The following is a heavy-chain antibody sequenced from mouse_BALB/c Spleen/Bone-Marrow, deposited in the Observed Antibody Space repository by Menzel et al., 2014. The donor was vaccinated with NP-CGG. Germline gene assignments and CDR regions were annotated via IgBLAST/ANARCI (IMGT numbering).Heavy chain of an antibody. V-gene: IGHV7-1*02. D-gene: IGHD2-10*02. J-gene: IGHJ3*01. CDR1: GFTFSDFY. Sequence: EVMLVESGGGLVQPGDSLRLSCATSGFTFSDFYMEWVRQPPGKRLEWIAASRNKAKHYTTEYSASVKGRFIVAKDTSQSILYLQMNALRDEDTAFYYRARDVGYGNYFVYWGQGTLVTVSA. CDR2: SRNKAKHYTT. CDR3: ARDVGYGNYFVY.